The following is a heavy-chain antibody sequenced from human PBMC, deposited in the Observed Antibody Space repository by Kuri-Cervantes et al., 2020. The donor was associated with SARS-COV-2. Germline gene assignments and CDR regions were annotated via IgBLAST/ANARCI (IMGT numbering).Heavy chain of an antibody. Sequence: GESLKISCAASGFTFSSYEMNWVRQAPGKGLEWVSYISSSGSTIYYADSVKGRFTISRDNSKNTLYLQMNSLRAEDTAVYYCAKDQFQEQLDPMDVWGKGTTVTVSS. J-gene: IGHJ6*03. CDR2: ISSSGSTI. D-gene: IGHD6-6*01. V-gene: IGHV3-48*03. CDR1: GFTFSSYE. CDR3: AKDQFQEQLDPMDV.